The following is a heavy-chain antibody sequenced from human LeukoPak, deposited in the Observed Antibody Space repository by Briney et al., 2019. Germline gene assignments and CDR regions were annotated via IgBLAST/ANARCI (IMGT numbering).Heavy chain of an antibody. CDR3: ARGLHYYEDNWFDP. CDR2: MNPNSGNT. J-gene: IGHJ5*02. V-gene: IGHV1-8*01. CDR1: GYTFTSYD. D-gene: IGHD3-22*01. Sequence: ASVKVSCKASGYTFTSYDINWVRQATGQGLEWMGWMNPNSGNTGYAQKFQGRVTMTRNTSISTAYMELSSLRSEDTAVYYCARGLHYYEDNWFDPWGQGTLVTVSS.